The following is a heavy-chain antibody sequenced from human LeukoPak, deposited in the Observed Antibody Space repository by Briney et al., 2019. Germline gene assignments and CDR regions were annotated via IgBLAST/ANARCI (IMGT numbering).Heavy chain of an antibody. CDR2: INPKSGAT. J-gene: IGHJ4*02. D-gene: IGHD5-24*01. CDR3: ARVEQGDGFAYFDF. CDR1: GYTFSDYM. Sequence: ASVKVSCKASGYTFSDYMMHWVRQAPGQGLEWMGWINPKSGATSSAQKFQGRVTMTRVTSISTAYMDLTTLTSDETDVYFCARVEQGDGFAYFDFWGQGTLATVSS. V-gene: IGHV1-2*02.